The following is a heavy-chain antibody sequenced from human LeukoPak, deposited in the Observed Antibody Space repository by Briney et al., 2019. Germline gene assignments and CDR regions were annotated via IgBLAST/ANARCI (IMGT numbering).Heavy chain of an antibody. CDR1: GGSISSYY. D-gene: IGHD1-14*01. CDR3: ARHYGPGDYFDY. J-gene: IGHJ4*02. V-gene: IGHV4-59*08. Sequence: SETLSLTCTVSGGSISSYYWSWIRQPPGKGLEWLGYIYYSGSTNYNPSLKSRVTISVDTSKDQFSLKLSSVTAADTAVYYCARHYGPGDYFDYWGQGTLVTVSS. CDR2: IYYSGST.